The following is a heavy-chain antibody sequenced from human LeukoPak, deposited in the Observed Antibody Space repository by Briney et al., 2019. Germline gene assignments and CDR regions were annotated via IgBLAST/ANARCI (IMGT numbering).Heavy chain of an antibody. J-gene: IGHJ5*02. Sequence: TPSETLSLTCTVSGGSISSYYWSWIRQPAGKGLEWIGRIYTSGSTNYNPSLKSRGTMSVDTSKNQFSLKLSSVTAADTAVYYCARDQELLWFGELLAAWFDPWGQGTLVTVSS. CDR3: ARDQELLWFGELLAAWFDP. CDR1: GGSISSYY. CDR2: IYTSGST. D-gene: IGHD3-10*01. V-gene: IGHV4-4*07.